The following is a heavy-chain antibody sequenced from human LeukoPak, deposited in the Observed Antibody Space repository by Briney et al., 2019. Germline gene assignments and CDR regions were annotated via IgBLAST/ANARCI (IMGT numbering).Heavy chain of an antibody. CDR2: ISGSGGSA. CDR1: GFTFSSYA. D-gene: IGHD3-16*02. Sequence: PGGSLRLSCAASGFTFSSYAMSWVRQAPGKGLEWVSAISGSGGSAYYADSVKGRFTISRDNSKNTLYLQMNSLRAEDTAVYYCAREKTGELSRKVLAYWGQGTLVTVSS. J-gene: IGHJ4*02. V-gene: IGHV3-23*01. CDR3: AREKTGELSRKVLAY.